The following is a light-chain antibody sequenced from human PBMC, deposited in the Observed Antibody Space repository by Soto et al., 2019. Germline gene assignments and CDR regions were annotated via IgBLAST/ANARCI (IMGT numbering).Light chain of an antibody. J-gene: IGLJ3*02. Sequence: QSVLTQPPSTSGTPGQRVTMSCSGSSSNIGGNTVNWYQQFPGTAPKLLIYENNQRPSGVPDRFSGSKSGTSAYLAISGLQSEDEADYHCAAWDDSLKGPVFGGGTKLTVL. CDR1: SSNIGGNT. V-gene: IGLV1-44*01. CDR2: ENN. CDR3: AAWDDSLKGPV.